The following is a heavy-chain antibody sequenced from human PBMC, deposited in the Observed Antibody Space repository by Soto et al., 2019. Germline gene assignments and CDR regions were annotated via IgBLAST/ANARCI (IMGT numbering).Heavy chain of an antibody. CDR3: ARGIATGQLDH. D-gene: IGHD2-15*01. Sequence: ASVQLCCKASGYTFTRYTMNWVRQAPGQRLEWMGWINPDNGNTKSSQKFQDRVIITRDTSASTAYMDLSSLRSEDTAVYYCARGIATGQLDHWGQGTLVNAPQ. V-gene: IGHV1-3*01. CDR1: GYTFTRYT. CDR2: INPDNGNT. J-gene: IGHJ5*02.